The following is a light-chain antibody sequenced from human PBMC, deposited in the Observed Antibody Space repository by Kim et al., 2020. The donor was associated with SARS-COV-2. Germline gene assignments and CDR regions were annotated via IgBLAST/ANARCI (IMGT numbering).Light chain of an antibody. J-gene: IGKJ4*01. CDR2: DAS. Sequence: SLAPGERATRSCRASQSVNSFLSWYQQKPGQAPSLLIYDASSRATGIPARCSGSGAGTDFTLTISSLEPEDFVVYYCQQRNNWLTFGGGTKVDIK. CDR1: QSVNSF. CDR3: QQRNNWLT. V-gene: IGKV3-11*01.